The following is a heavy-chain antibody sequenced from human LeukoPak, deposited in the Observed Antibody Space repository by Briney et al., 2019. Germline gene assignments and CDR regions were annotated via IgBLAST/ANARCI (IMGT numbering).Heavy chain of an antibody. V-gene: IGHV3-73*01. Sequence: GGSLRLSCAASGFTFSGSAMHWVRQASGKGLEWVGRIRSKANSYATAYAASVKGRYTISRDDSKNTAYLQMNSLRAEDTAVYYCAKIGPDYYYYMDVWGKGTTVTVSS. J-gene: IGHJ6*03. CDR1: GFTFSGSA. CDR2: IRSKANSYAT. CDR3: AKIGPDYYYYMDV.